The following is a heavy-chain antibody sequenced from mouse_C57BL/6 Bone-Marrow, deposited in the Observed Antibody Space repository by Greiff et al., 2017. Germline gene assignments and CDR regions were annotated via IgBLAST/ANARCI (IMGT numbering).Heavy chain of an antibody. CDR3: AREDHYYGSSPYWYFDV. Sequence: QVHLQQSGAELMKPGASVKLSCKATGYTFTGYWIEWVKQRPGHGLEWIGEILPGSGSTNYNEKFKGKATFTADTSSNTAYMQLSSLTTEDSAIYYCAREDHYYGSSPYWYFDVWGTGTTVTVSS. V-gene: IGHV1-9*01. D-gene: IGHD1-1*01. J-gene: IGHJ1*03. CDR2: ILPGSGST. CDR1: GYTFTGYW.